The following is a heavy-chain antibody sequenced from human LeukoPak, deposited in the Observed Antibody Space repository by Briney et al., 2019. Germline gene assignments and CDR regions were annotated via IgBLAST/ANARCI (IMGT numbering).Heavy chain of an antibody. V-gene: IGHV1-18*01. Sequence: GASVKVSCKAFGYTFTSNAVSWVRQAPGQGLEWMGWVSGYNGNTNYAQKFQGRVTMTTDTFTSTAYMELTSLRSDDTAVYYCARDPPALFYFDYWGQGTLVTVSS. CDR1: GYTFTSNA. J-gene: IGHJ4*02. CDR3: ARDPPALFYFDY. CDR2: VSGYNGNT.